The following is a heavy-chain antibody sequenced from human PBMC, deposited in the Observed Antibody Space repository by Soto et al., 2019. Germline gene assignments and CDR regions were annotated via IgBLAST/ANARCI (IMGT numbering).Heavy chain of an antibody. J-gene: IGHJ6*02. CDR3: ATVYCSRGSCYRYDGMDV. D-gene: IGHD2-15*01. V-gene: IGHV1-24*01. CDR2: FDPEDGET. Sequence: QVQLVQSGAEVKKPGASVKVSCKVSGYTLTELSMHWVRQAPGKGLEWMGGFDPEDGETIYAQKFQGRVTMTEDTSTDTAYMELSSLRSEDTAVYYCATVYCSRGSCYRYDGMDVWGQGTTVTVSS. CDR1: GYTLTELS.